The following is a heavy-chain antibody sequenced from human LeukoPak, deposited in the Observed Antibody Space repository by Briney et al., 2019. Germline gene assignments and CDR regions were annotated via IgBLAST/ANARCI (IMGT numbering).Heavy chain of an antibody. CDR2: IYYSGST. V-gene: IGHV4-59*01. J-gene: IGHJ6*03. CDR1: GGSISSYY. Sequence: NPSETLSLTCTVSGGSISSYYWSWIRQPPGKGLEWIGYIYYSGSTNYNPSLKSRVTISVDTSKNQFPLKLSSVTAADTAVYYCARTSAVLDYDFWSGYPHYYYYYMDVWGKGTTVTVSS. D-gene: IGHD3-3*01. CDR3: ARTSAVLDYDFWSGYPHYYYYYMDV.